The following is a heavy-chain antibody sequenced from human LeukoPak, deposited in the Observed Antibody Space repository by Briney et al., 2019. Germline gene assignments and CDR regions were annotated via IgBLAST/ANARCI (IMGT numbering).Heavy chain of an antibody. V-gene: IGHV3-74*01. J-gene: IGHJ4*02. D-gene: IGHD4-17*01. Sequence: PGGSLRLSCAASGFTFSSYWMNWVRQAPGKGLVWVSRIASDGSSTTYADSVKGRFSISRDNAKNTLYLQMNSLRVEDTAVYYCAKLYGDYAPTIYYFDYWGQGTLVTVSS. CDR2: IASDGSST. CDR1: GFTFSSYW. CDR3: AKLYGDYAPTIYYFDY.